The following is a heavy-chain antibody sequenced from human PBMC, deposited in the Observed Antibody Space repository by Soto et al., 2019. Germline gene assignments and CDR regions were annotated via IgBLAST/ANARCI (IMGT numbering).Heavy chain of an antibody. CDR2: TYYRSKWYN. V-gene: IGHV6-1*01. Sequence: PSQTLSLTCAISGDSVSSNSAAWNWIRQSPSRGLEWLGRTYYRSKWYNDYAVSVKSRITINPDTSKNQFSLQLNSVTPEDTAVYYCARVTGYDFWSGYPKYYFEYWGQGTLVTVPT. CDR1: GDSVSSNSAA. D-gene: IGHD3-3*01. J-gene: IGHJ4*02. CDR3: ARVTGYDFWSGYPKYYFEY.